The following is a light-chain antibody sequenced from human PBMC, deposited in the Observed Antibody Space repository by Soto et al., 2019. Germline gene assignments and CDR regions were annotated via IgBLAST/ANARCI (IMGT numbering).Light chain of an antibody. CDR3: SSYTSRSTLYV. V-gene: IGLV2-14*01. CDR1: SSDVGGYNY. Sequence: QSALTQPASVSGSPGQSITISCTGTSSDVGGYNYVSWHQQHPGKAPKLMIYDVSNRPSGVSNRFSGSKSGNTASLTISGLQAEDEADYYCSSYTSRSTLYVFGPGTKLTVL. J-gene: IGLJ1*01. CDR2: DVS.